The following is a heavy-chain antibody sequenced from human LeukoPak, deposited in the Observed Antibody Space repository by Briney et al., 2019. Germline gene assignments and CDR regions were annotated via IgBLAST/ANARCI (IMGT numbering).Heavy chain of an antibody. D-gene: IGHD2-2*01. J-gene: IGHJ4*02. Sequence: SETLSLTCTVSGGSISSGSYYWSWIRQPAGKGLEWIGRIYTSGSTYYNPSLKSRVTISVDTSKNQFSLKLSSVTAADTAVYYCARVPYQLHYFDYWGQGTLVTVSS. CDR2: IYTSGST. V-gene: IGHV4-61*02. CDR1: GGSISSGSYY. CDR3: ARVPYQLHYFDY.